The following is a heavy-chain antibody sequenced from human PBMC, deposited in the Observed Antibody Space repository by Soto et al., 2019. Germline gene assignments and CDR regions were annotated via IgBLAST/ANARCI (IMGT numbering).Heavy chain of an antibody. V-gene: IGHV6-1*01. Sequence: SEALALTCGSSWYSFSMNMAGLDLIRHSAWRGLEWLGRTFYSSKWYNDYAVSVKSRITISPDTSKNQFSLQLTSVTPDDAGVYYCARAGVNFFGPFPPFDLWGQGTMVTVSS. CDR3: ARAGVNFFGPFPPFDL. D-gene: IGHD1-20*01. CDR1: WYSFSMNMAG. CDR2: TFYSSKWYN. J-gene: IGHJ4*02.